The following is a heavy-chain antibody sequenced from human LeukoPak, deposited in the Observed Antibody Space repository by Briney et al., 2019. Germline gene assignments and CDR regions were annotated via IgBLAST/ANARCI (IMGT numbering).Heavy chain of an antibody. D-gene: IGHD2-2*01. CDR2: ISYDGSNK. J-gene: IGHJ4*02. CDR3: AGDRGDAVVVPAATYFDY. Sequence: GGSLRLSCAASGFTFSSYAMHWVRQAPGKGLEWVAVISYDGSNKYYADSVKGRFTISRDNSKNTLYLQMNSLRAEDTAVYYCAGDRGDAVVVPAATYFDYWGQGTLVTVSS. CDR1: GFTFSSYA. V-gene: IGHV3-30*04.